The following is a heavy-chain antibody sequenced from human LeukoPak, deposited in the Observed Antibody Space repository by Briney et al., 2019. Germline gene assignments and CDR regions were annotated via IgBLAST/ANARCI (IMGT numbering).Heavy chain of an antibody. CDR1: GFMFSRYW. J-gene: IGHJ4*02. Sequence: GGSLRLSRAASGFMFSRYWMHWVRHAPGKGLVLVSRINSDGSGTKYVDSVKGRFTISRDNAKNTLYLQMNSLRAGDTALYYCARGTTSGSFDYWGLGTLVTVSS. V-gene: IGHV3-74*01. D-gene: IGHD1-26*01. CDR3: ARGTTSGSFDY. CDR2: INSDGSGT.